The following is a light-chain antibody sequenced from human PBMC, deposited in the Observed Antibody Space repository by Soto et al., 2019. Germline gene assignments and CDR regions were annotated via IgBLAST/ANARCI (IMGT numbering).Light chain of an antibody. Sequence: EIVLTQSPATVSLSPGERATLSXRATQSVVTNLAWYQQRAGXAPRXXXDCXSTMATGSPARLSGSGSGTEFTLPISSLHSEYFAVYYCHQYKNWPRTFGQGTKVDIK. CDR3: HQYKNWPRT. V-gene: IGKV3-15*01. J-gene: IGKJ1*01. CDR2: CXS. CDR1: QSVVTN.